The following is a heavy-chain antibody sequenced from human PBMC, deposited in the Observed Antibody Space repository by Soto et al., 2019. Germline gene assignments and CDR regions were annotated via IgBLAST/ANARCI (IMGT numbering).Heavy chain of an antibody. V-gene: IGHV4-30-4*01. J-gene: IGHJ4*02. Sequence: PSETLSLTCTVSGGSISSGDYYWSWIRQPPGKVLEWIVYIYYSGSTYYNPSLKSRVTISLDTSNNQFSLKLRSVTSSDTAVYYCAREVRGSYFDYWGQGTMVTVSS. CDR1: GGSISSGDYY. CDR3: AREVRGSYFDY. D-gene: IGHD1-26*01. CDR2: IYYSGST.